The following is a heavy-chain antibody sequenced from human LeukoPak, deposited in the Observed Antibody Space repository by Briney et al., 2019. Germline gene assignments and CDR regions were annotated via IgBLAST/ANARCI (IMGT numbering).Heavy chain of an antibody. CDR3: GSKGGEGFDH. CDR2: IDPSSGST. CDR1: GCTFTNYY. V-gene: IGHV1-46*01. J-gene: IGHJ4*02. D-gene: IGHD3-10*01. Sequence: ASVKVSCKASGCTFTNYYMHWVRQAPGQGLEWMGLIDPSSGSTTYAQNFQDRLTMTRDMSTSTVFLELSSLRFEDTAVYYCGSKGGEGFDHWGQGTLLTVSS.